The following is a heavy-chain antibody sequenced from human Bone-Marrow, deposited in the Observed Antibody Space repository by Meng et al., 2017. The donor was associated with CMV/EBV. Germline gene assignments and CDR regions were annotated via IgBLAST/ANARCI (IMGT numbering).Heavy chain of an antibody. CDR2: ISGSSDYI. CDR1: GFTLSSYD. CDR3: ARVHKWLQSRGYYYGLDV. Sequence: GESLKISCAASGFTLSSYDMNWVRQAPGKGLEWVSSISGSSDYIYYADSVKGRFTISRDNTKNSLYLQTNSLRAEDTAVYYCARVHKWLQSRGYYYGLDVWGQGTTVTVSS. J-gene: IGHJ6*02. V-gene: IGHV3-21*06. D-gene: IGHD5-24*01.